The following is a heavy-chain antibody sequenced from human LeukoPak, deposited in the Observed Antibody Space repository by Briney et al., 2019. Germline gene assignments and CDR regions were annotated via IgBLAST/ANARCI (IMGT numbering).Heavy chain of an antibody. V-gene: IGHV3-33*08. J-gene: IGHJ5*02. CDR3: ARDRVITHFSWFDP. D-gene: IGHD2-21*01. CDR1: GFTFSSYG. CDR2: IWYDGSNK. Sequence: GGSLRLSCEASGFTFSSYGMHWVRQAPGKGLERVAVIWYDGSNKYYADSVKGRFTISRDNSKNTLYLQMNSLRAEDTAVYYCARDRVITHFSWFDPWGQGTLVTVSS.